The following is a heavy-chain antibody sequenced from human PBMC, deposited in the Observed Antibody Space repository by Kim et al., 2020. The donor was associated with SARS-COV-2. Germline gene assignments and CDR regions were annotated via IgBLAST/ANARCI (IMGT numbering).Heavy chain of an antibody. CDR3: AKVKYPSSGTTGAIDY. D-gene: IGHD1-1*01. Sequence: GGSLRLSCAASGFTFSSYAMSWVRQAPGKGLEWVSAISGSGGSTYYADSVKGRFTISRDNSKNTLYLQMNSLRAEDTAVYYCAKVKYPSSGTTGAIDYWGQGTLVTVSS. J-gene: IGHJ4*02. V-gene: IGHV3-23*01. CDR2: ISGSGGST. CDR1: GFTFSSYA.